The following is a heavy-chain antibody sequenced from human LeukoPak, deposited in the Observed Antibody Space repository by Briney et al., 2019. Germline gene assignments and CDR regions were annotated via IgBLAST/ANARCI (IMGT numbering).Heavy chain of an antibody. Sequence: PGGSLRLSCAASGLPFSHSGMHWVRQAPGKGLEWVAFIRYHGSNKYYADSVKGRFTISRDNSKNALYLQMNSLRGEDTAVYYCFGITVTDVPYWGQGTLVTVSS. CDR1: GLPFSHSG. V-gene: IGHV3-30*02. CDR2: IRYHGSNK. D-gene: IGHD1-7*01. J-gene: IGHJ4*02. CDR3: FGITVTDVPY.